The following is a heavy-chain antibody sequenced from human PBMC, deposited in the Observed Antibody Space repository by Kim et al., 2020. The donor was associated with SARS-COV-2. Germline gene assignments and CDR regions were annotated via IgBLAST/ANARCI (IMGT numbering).Heavy chain of an antibody. CDR2: ISYDGSNK. CDR3: ARDLGEMGPAAGMDV. V-gene: IGHV3-30-3*01. J-gene: IGHJ6*02. Sequence: SLRLSCAASGFTFSSYAMHWVRQAPGKGLEWVAVISYDGSNKYYADSVKGRFTISRDNSKNTLYLQMNSLRAEDTAVYYCARDLGEMGPAAGMDVWGQGTTVTVSS. CDR1: GFTFSSYA.